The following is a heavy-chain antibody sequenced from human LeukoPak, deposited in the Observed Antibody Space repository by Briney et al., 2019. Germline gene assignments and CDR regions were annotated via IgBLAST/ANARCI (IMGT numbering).Heavy chain of an antibody. V-gene: IGHV3-21*01. J-gene: IGHJ4*02. Sequence: GGSLRLSCAASGFTFSSYSMNWVRQAPGKGLEWVSSISSSSSYIYYADSVKGRFTISRDNAKNSLYLQMNSLRAEDTAVYYCARVEYYGSGTYSPIDYWGQGTLVTVSS. CDR2: ISSSSSYI. CDR1: GFTFSSYS. CDR3: ARVEYYGSGTYSPIDY. D-gene: IGHD3-10*01.